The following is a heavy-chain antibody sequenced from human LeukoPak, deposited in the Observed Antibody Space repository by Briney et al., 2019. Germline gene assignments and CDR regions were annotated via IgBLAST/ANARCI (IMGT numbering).Heavy chain of an antibody. D-gene: IGHD3-22*01. V-gene: IGHV1-18*01. CDR1: GYTFTSYG. CDR3: ARDLYDSSGYDYMDV. Sequence: ASVKVSCKASGYTFTSYGISWVRQAPGQGLEWMGWISAHNGNTNYAQKLQGRVTMTTDTSTSTAYMELRSLRSDDTAVYYCARDLYDSSGYDYMDVWGKGTTVTVSS. CDR2: ISAHNGNT. J-gene: IGHJ6*03.